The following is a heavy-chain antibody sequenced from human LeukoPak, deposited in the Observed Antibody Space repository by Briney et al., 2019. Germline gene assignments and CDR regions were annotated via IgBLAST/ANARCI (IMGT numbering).Heavy chain of an antibody. Sequence: GGSLRLSCAASGFTFSNYVMHWVRQAPGKGLEWVALISYDGSNKYYADSVKGRFTISRDNSKNTLYLQVNSLRAEDTAVYYCAKDPRRYSRTGGYFEYWGQGTLVTVSS. D-gene: IGHD6-13*01. CDR2: ISYDGSNK. V-gene: IGHV3-30*18. CDR1: GFTFSNYV. J-gene: IGHJ4*02. CDR3: AKDPRRYSRTGGYFEY.